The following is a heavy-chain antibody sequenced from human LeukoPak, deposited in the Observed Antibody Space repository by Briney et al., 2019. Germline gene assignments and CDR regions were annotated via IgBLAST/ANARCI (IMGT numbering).Heavy chain of an antibody. Sequence: SETLSLTCTVSCGSISSRSYYWAWVRQSPGKGLEWIGAIHYRRITYYNPSLKGRVTMSVDTSKSQFSLKLTSVTAADTAVYYCARQDGYRVPRGYWGQGTLVTVSS. CDR3: ARQDGYRVPRGY. J-gene: IGHJ4*02. D-gene: IGHD5/OR15-5a*01. V-gene: IGHV4-39*01. CDR2: IHYRRIT. CDR1: CGSISSRSYY.